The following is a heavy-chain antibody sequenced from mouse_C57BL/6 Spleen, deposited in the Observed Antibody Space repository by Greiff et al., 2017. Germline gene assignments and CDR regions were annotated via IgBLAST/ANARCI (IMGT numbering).Heavy chain of an antibody. D-gene: IGHD1-1*01. J-gene: IGHJ2*01. Sequence: EVKLMESGPGLVKPSQSLSLTCSVTGYSITSGYYWNWIRQFPGNKLEWMGYISYDGSNNYNPSLKNRISITRDTSKNQFFLKLNSVTTEDTATYYCARGYYGSLDYWGQGTTLTVSS. CDR2: ISYDGSN. CDR3: ARGYYGSLDY. V-gene: IGHV3-6*01. CDR1: GYSITSGYY.